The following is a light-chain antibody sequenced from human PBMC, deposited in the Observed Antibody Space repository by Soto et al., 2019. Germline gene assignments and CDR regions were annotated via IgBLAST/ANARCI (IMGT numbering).Light chain of an antibody. CDR3: QQYSSSLLYT. J-gene: IGKJ2*01. Sequence: ELVWTQSPGTLSLSPGERATLSCRASQTVSSSYLAWYQQKPGQAPRLLISGASSRASGIPDRFSGSGSGTDFTLTISRLEPEDFAVYYCQQYSSSLLYTLGQGTKLEI. CDR1: QTVSSSY. CDR2: GAS. V-gene: IGKV3-20*01.